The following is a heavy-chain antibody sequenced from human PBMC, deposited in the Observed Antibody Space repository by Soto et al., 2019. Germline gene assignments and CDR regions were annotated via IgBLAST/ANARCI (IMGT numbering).Heavy chain of an antibody. D-gene: IGHD2-2*03. CDR2: IWSDGGGA. V-gene: IGHV3-33*01. CDR3: ARDMGFGYLGLDY. CDR1: GIAFSSNG. J-gene: IGHJ4*02. Sequence: PGGSLRLSCAASGIAFSSNGMHWVRQAPGKGLEWLAVIWSDGGGAYYVDSVKGRFTIPRDNSKNTLFLQMNSLRAEDTAVYYCARDMGFGYLGLDYWGQGTLVTVSS.